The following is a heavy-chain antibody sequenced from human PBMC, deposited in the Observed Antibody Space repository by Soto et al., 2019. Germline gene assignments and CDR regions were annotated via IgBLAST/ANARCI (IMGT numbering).Heavy chain of an antibody. CDR3: AKDLSGSVSYYFDY. Sequence: GGSLRLSCAASGFTFSSYAMSWVRQATGKGLEWVSAISGSGGSTYYADSVKGRFTISRDNSKNTLYLQMNSLRAEDTAVYYCAKDLSGSVSYYFDYWGQGTLVTVSS. CDR2: ISGSGGST. D-gene: IGHD3-10*01. V-gene: IGHV3-23*01. CDR1: GFTFSSYA. J-gene: IGHJ4*02.